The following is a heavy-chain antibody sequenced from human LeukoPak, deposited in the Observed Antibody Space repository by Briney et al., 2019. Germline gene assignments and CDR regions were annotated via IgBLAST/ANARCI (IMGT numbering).Heavy chain of an antibody. J-gene: IGHJ1*01. V-gene: IGHV4-34*01. Sequence: SETLSLTCAVYGGSFSGYYWSWIRQPPGKGLEWIGEINHSGSTNYNPSLKSGGTISVDTSKNQFSLKLSSVTAADTAVYYCARGSLYYDFWSGYIRSEYFQHWGQGTLVTVSS. CDR1: GGSFSGYY. CDR3: ARGSLYYDFWSGYIRSEYFQH. D-gene: IGHD3-3*01. CDR2: INHSGST.